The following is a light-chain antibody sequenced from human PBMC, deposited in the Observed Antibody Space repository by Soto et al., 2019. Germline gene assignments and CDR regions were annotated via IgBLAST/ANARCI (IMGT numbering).Light chain of an antibody. CDR3: CSYAGSRTHVL. J-gene: IGLJ2*01. CDR1: SSDVGSYNL. Sequence: QSALTQPASVSGSPGQSITIYCIGTSSDVGSYNLVSWYQQHPGKAPKVLIYEVSERPSGVSNRFSGSKSGNTASLTISGLQAEDEAEYYCCSYAGSRTHVLFGGGTKVTVL. V-gene: IGLV2-23*02. CDR2: EVS.